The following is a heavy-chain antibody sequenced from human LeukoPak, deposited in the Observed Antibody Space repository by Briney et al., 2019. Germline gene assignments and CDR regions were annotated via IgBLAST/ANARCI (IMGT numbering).Heavy chain of an antibody. CDR1: GFTFSSYA. J-gene: IGHJ6*02. V-gene: IGHV3-23*01. CDR2: ISGSGGST. Sequence: PGGSLRLSCAASGFTFSSYAMSWARQAPGKGLEWVSAISGSGGSTYYADSVKGRFTISRDNAKNSLYLQMNSLRAEDTAVYYCARRKVVVVAATDYGMDVWGQGTTVTVSS. CDR3: ARRKVVVVAATDYGMDV. D-gene: IGHD2-15*01.